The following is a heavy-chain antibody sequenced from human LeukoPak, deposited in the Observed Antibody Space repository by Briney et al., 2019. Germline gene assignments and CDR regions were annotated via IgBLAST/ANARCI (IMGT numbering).Heavy chain of an antibody. J-gene: IGHJ5*02. V-gene: IGHV1-18*01. D-gene: IGHD3-10*01. CDR1: GYTFTSYG. CDR2: ISAYNGNT. CDR3: ARVKGRMARGVISPTNWFDP. Sequence: GASVKVSCKASGYTFTSYGISWVRQAPGQGLEWMGWISAYNGNTNYAQKLQGRVTMTTDTSTSTAYMELRSLRSDDTAVYYCARVKGRMARGVISPTNWFDPWGQGTLVTVSS.